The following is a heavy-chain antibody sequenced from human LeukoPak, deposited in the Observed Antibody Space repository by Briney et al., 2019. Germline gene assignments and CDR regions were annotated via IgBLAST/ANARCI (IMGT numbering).Heavy chain of an antibody. CDR1: GFSIGTGYS. V-gene: IGHV4-38-2*02. CDR3: AREVESWFGDLLSYFDS. J-gene: IGHJ4*02. D-gene: IGHD3-10*01. CDR2: IYHRGNT. Sequence: SETLSLPCSVSGFSIGTGYSWGWIRQPPGKGLEWIGTIYHRGNTYYNPSLMSRVTISLDTSKNQFSLRLTSVTAADTALYYCAREVESWFGDLLSYFDSWGQGTQVTVSS.